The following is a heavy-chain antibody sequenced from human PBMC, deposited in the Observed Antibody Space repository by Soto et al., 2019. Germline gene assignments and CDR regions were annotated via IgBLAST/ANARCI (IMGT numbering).Heavy chain of an antibody. V-gene: IGHV1-18*01. CDR1: GYTFSMSG. CDR2: ISPYSGNT. Sequence: ASVKVSCKSSGYTFSMSGISWVRQAPGQGLEWMGWISPYSGNTNYAQKFQGRVTMTRDTSISTAYMELSRLRSDDTAVYYCARDKDGMDVWGQGTTVTVSS. J-gene: IGHJ6*02. CDR3: ARDKDGMDV.